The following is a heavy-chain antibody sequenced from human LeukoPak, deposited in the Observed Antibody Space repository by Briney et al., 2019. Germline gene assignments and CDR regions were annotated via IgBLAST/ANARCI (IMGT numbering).Heavy chain of an antibody. CDR1: GGSISSYY. CDR2: IYYSGST. Sequence: SETLSLTCTVSGGSISSYYWSWLRQPPGKGLEWIGYIYYSGSTNYNPSLKSRVTISVDTSKNQFSLKLNSVTAADTAVYYCARAPSRGYFDYWGQGTLVTVSS. V-gene: IGHV4-59*01. J-gene: IGHJ4*02. CDR3: ARAPSRGYFDY.